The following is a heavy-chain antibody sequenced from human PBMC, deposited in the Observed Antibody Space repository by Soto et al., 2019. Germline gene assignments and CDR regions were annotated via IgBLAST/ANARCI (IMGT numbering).Heavy chain of an antibody. D-gene: IGHD3-22*01. CDR1: GFTFGDYA. CDR2: IKNKAYGGTT. CDR3: TRAPYYFDTSDFHYFFDY. V-gene: IGHV3-49*03. Sequence: EVQLVESGGGLVQPGRSLRLSCTASGFTFGDYAVSWFRLAPGKGLEWIGFIKNKAYGGTTEYAASVRGRFTISRDDSKTLAFLQIHSLKMEDTAMYYCTRAPYYFDTSDFHYFFDYWGQGTLVTVSS. J-gene: IGHJ4*02.